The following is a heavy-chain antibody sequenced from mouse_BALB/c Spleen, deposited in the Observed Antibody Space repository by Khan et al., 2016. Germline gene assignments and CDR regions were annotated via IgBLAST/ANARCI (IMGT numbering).Heavy chain of an antibody. CDR1: GFNIKDTY. V-gene: IGHV14-3*02. Sequence: VQLKQSGAELVKPGASVKLSCTTSGFNIKDTYMYWVKQRPEQGLEWIGRIDPANGNTKYDPKFQGKATITADTSYNTAYLQFSSLTSADTAVYYCARWYEAWFAYWGQGTLVTVSA. J-gene: IGHJ3*01. D-gene: IGHD1-1*02. CDR3: ARWYEAWFAY. CDR2: IDPANGNT.